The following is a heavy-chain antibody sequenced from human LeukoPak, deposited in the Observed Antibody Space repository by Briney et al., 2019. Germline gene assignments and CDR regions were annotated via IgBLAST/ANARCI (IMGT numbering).Heavy chain of an antibody. CDR3: AKAGFYYGSGNMSPLGIGYFTMDV. Sequence: QPGGSLRLSCAASGFTFSSYGMHWVRQAPGKGLEWVAVMWYDGRNKYYADSVRGRFTISRDNSNNTLFLQMNGLRAEDTAVYYRAKAGFYYGSGNMSPLGIGYFTMDVWGQGTTVTVSS. V-gene: IGHV3-33*06. J-gene: IGHJ6*02. CDR1: GFTFSSYG. CDR2: MWYDGRNK. D-gene: IGHD3-10*01.